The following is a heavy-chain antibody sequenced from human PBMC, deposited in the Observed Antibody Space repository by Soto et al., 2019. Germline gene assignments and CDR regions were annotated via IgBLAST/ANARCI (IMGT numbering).Heavy chain of an antibody. V-gene: IGHV1-18*01. CDR2: ISAYTGNT. J-gene: IGHJ4*02. Sequence: QVQLVQSGAEVKKPGASVKVSCKASGFPFTDYGLTWVRQAPGEGLEWMGWISAYTGNTNYAQKVQGRVTMSTDTSTSTAYLELRSLRSDDTAVYCCARGPETRSTAYFDYWGQGTLFTVSS. CDR1: GFPFTDYG. CDR3: ARGPETRSTAYFDY. D-gene: IGHD2-2*01.